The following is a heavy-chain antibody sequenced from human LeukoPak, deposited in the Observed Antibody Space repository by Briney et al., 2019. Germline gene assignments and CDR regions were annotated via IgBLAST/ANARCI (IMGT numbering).Heavy chain of an antibody. CDR1: GYTFTSYD. CDR3: ARVSGLGYFDY. Sequence: ASVKVSCKASGYTFTSYDINWVRQATGQGLEGMGWINPKSGGTNYAPKFQGRVTIPRATSISTAYMALSRLRSDDTAVYYCARVSGLGYFDYWGQGTLVTVSS. V-gene: IGHV1-2*02. J-gene: IGHJ4*02. CDR2: INPKSGGT. D-gene: IGHD3-10*01.